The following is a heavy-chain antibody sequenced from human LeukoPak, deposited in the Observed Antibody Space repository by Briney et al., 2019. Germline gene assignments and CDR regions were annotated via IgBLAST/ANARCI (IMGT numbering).Heavy chain of an antibody. V-gene: IGHV4-59*12. CDR3: ARGGGPSYDFWSGYYPFDY. Sequence: PSETLSLTCTVSGGSISSYYWSWIRQPPGKGLEWIGYIYYSGSTYYNPSLKSRVTISVDTSKNQFSLKLSSVTAADTAVYYCARGGGPSYDFWSGYYPFDYWGQGTLVTVSS. CDR1: GGSISSYY. CDR2: IYYSGST. D-gene: IGHD3-3*01. J-gene: IGHJ4*02.